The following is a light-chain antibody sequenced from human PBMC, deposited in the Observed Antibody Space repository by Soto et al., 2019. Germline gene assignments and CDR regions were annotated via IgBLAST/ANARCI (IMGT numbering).Light chain of an antibody. J-gene: IGKJ2*01. CDR1: QSISSY. CDR3: QQSYSTPRGT. CDR2: AAS. V-gene: IGKV1-39*01. Sequence: DIQMTQSPSSLSASVGDRVTITCRASQSISSYLNWYQQKPGKAPKLLIYAASSLQSGVPSRFSGSGSGTDFTLTISSLQPDDFATYYCQQSYSTPRGTFVQGTKLEIK.